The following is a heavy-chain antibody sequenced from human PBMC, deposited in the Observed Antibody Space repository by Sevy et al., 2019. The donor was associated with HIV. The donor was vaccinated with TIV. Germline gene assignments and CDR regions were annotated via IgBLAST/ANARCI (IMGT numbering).Heavy chain of an antibody. V-gene: IGHV3-23*01. D-gene: IGHD3-22*01. CDR3: AKGDRSFYGLDV. CDR1: GFTVSPYA. Sequence: GGSLRLSCAASGFTVSPYAMSWVRQAPGKGLEWVSAISGSGGSTYNADSVEGRFTISRDNSKNTLYLEMNSLRVEDTAVYYCAKGDRSFYGLDVWGQGTTVTVSS. J-gene: IGHJ6*02. CDR2: ISGSGGST.